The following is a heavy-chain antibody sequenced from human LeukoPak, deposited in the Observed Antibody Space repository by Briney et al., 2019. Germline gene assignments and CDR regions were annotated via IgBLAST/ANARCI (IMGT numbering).Heavy chain of an antibody. V-gene: IGHV4-39*07. CDR1: GGSISTSSYY. Sequence: SETLSLTCTVSGGSISTSSYYWGWIRQPPGKGLEWIGNIYSGSTYYNPSLKSRVTISVDTSKNQFSLKLTSVTAADTAVYYCARGSHGSGGNWFDPWGQGTLVTVSS. D-gene: IGHD3-10*01. CDR3: ARGSHGSGGNWFDP. J-gene: IGHJ5*02. CDR2: IYSGST.